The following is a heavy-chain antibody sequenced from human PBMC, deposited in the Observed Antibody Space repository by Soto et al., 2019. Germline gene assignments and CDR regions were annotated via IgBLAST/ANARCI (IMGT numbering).Heavy chain of an antibody. V-gene: IGHV2-5*02. J-gene: IGHJ4*02. Sequence: QITLKESGPPLVKPTQTLTLTCTFSGFSLSTSGMGVGWIRQPPGKALEWLALIYWDDDKRYSPSLKSRLTXTXXTSKNQVVLTMTNMDPVDTATYYCAHYSSTCSFDYWGQGTLVTVSS. CDR3: AHYSSTCSFDY. CDR2: IYWDDDK. CDR1: GFSLSTSGMG. D-gene: IGHD6-13*01.